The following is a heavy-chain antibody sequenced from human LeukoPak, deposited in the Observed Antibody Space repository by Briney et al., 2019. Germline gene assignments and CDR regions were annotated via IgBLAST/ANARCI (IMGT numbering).Heavy chain of an antibody. J-gene: IGHJ4*02. CDR2: INAGNGNT. Sequence: ASVKVSCKASGYTFTSYAMHWVRQAPGQRLEWMGWINAGNGNTKYSQKFQGRVTITRDTSASTAYMELSSLRSEDTAVYYCAREGEDYYDSSGYYDYWGQGTLVTVSS. CDR3: AREGEDYYDSSGYYDY. V-gene: IGHV1-3*01. CDR1: GYTFTSYA. D-gene: IGHD3-22*01.